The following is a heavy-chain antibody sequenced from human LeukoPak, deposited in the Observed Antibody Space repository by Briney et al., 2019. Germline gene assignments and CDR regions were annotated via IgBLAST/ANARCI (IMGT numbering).Heavy chain of an antibody. CDR3: ARERDSSGYYGDY. J-gene: IGHJ4*02. Sequence: GGSLRLSGVASGFTFSSYWMSWVRQAPGKGLEWVANIKEDGSDKYYVDSVKGRFTISRDNTKNSLYLQLNSLRAEDTAVYYCARERDSSGYYGDYWGQGTLVTVSS. CDR1: GFTFSSYW. D-gene: IGHD3-22*01. CDR2: IKEDGSDK. V-gene: IGHV3-7*01.